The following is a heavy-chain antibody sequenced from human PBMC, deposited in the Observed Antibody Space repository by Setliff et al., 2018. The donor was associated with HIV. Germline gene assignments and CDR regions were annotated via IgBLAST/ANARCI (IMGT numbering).Heavy chain of an antibody. V-gene: IGHV3-73*01. D-gene: IGHD3-22*01. CDR3: TRPQYFYDIGGSDY. J-gene: IGHJ4*02. Sequence: GESLKISCAASGFTFSGSPMHWVRQASGKGLEWLGRIKNRADNYATAYAASVKGRFTISRDDSMNTAYLQMNSLKIEDTAVYYCTRPQYFYDIGGSDYWGQGTLVTVSS. CDR1: GFTFSGSP. CDR2: IKNRADNYAT.